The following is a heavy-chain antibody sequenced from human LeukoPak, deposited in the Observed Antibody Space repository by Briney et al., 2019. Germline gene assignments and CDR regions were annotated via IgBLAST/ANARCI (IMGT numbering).Heavy chain of an antibody. CDR1: GYTFTTYC. J-gene: IGHJ3*02. CDR3: ARQSRGVIETFDI. Sequence: GASLKISCKGSGYTFTTYCIAWVRQVPGQGLEWMGIIYPTDSDTRYSPSFQGQVTISVDKSITTAYLQWSSLQASDTAMYYCARQSRGVIETFDIWGQGTMVTVSS. CDR2: IYPTDSDT. V-gene: IGHV5-51*01. D-gene: IGHD3-10*01.